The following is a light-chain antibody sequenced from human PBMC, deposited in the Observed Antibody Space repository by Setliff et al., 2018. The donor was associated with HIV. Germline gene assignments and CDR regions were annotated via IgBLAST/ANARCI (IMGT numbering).Light chain of an antibody. CDR3: SSYTSSSTPYV. V-gene: IGLV2-14*01. CDR1: SSDVGGYNY. CDR2: EVS. J-gene: IGLJ1*01. Sequence: QSALAQPASVSGSPGQSITISCTGTSSDVGGYNYVSWYQQHPGKAPKLMIYEVSNRPSGVSNRFSGSKSGNTASLTISGLQAEDEADYCCSSYTSSSTPYVFGTGTKVT.